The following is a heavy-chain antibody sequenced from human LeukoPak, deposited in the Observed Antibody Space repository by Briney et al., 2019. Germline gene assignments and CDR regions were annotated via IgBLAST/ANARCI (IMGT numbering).Heavy chain of an antibody. J-gene: IGHJ4*02. CDR3: AKAKGSGLKYYFDY. Sequence: PGGSLRLSCAASGFTVSSNYMSWVRRAPGKGLEWVSVIYSGGSTYYADSVKGRFTISRDNSKNTLYLQMNSLRAEDTAVYYCAKAKGSGLKYYFDYWGQGTLVTVSS. CDR1: GFTVSSNY. CDR2: IYSGGST. D-gene: IGHD6-19*01. V-gene: IGHV3-66*01.